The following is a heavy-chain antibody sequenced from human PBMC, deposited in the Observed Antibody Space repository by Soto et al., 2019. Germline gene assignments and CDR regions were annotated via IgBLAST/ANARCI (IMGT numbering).Heavy chain of an antibody. V-gene: IGHV3-21*01. J-gene: IGHJ6*02. CDR1: GFTFRSYT. D-gene: IGHD1-26*01. CDR3: ARDYFRSPWETSYYYYAMDV. CDR2: ISRSSSNI. Sequence: PWGSLRLSCSASGFTFRSYTMRWVRQAPGKGLEWVAAISRSSSNIYYAASATGRFTISRDNAKNSLYLQMNSLSAGDTAVFYCARDYFRSPWETSYYYYAMDVWGQGTTVTVSS.